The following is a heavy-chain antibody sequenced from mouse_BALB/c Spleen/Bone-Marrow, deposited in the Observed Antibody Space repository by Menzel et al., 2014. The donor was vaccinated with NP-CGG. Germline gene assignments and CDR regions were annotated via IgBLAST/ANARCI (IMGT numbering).Heavy chain of an antibody. V-gene: IGHV1-66*01. Sequence: VQLQQSGPELVKPGASVKISCKASGYSFTSYYIHWVKQRPGQGLEWIGWIFPGSGNTKYNEKFKGKATLTADTSSSTAYMQLSSLTSEDSAVYFCARSGYVGNYPYFDYWGQGTTLKVSS. CDR3: ARSGYVGNYPYFDY. J-gene: IGHJ2*01. CDR1: GYSFTSYY. D-gene: IGHD2-1*01. CDR2: IFPGSGNT.